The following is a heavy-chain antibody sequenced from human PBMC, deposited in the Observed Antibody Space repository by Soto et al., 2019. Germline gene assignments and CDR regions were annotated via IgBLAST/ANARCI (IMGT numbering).Heavy chain of an antibody. CDR3: ARDSHEDYGGNPNPVGY. D-gene: IGHD4-17*01. Sequence: QVQLVESGGGVVQPGRSLRLSCAASGFTFSSYAMHWVRQAPGKGLEWVAVISYDGSNKYYADSVKGRFTISRDNSKNTLYLQMNSLRAEDTAVYYCARDSHEDYGGNPNPVGYWGQGTLVTVSS. CDR1: GFTFSSYA. V-gene: IGHV3-30-3*01. CDR2: ISYDGSNK. J-gene: IGHJ4*02.